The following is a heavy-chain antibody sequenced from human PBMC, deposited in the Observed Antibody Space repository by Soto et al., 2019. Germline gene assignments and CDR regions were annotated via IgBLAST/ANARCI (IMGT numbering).Heavy chain of an antibody. Sequence: QVQLVESGGGVVQPGRSLRLSCAASGFTFSSYGMHWVRQAPGKGLEWVAVISYDGSNKYYADSVKGRFTISRDNSKNTLYLQMNSLRAEDTAVYYCAKDTDSSGWSLPYFDYWGQGTLVTVSS. D-gene: IGHD6-19*01. J-gene: IGHJ4*02. V-gene: IGHV3-30*18. CDR1: GFTFSSYG. CDR2: ISYDGSNK. CDR3: AKDTDSSGWSLPYFDY.